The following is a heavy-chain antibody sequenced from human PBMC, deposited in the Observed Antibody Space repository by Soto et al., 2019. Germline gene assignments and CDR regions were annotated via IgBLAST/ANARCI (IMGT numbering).Heavy chain of an antibody. D-gene: IGHD6-13*01. CDR3: AREEQLVLDY. Sequence: SETLSLTCTVSGGSISSYYWSWIRQPPGKGLEWIGYIYYSGSTNYNPSLKSRVTISVDTSKNQFSLKLSSVTAADTAVYYCAREEQLVLDYWGQGTLVTVSS. CDR1: GGSISSYY. V-gene: IGHV4-59*01. CDR2: IYYSGST. J-gene: IGHJ4*02.